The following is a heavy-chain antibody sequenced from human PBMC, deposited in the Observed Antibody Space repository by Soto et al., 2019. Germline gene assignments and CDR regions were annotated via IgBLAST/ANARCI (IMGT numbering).Heavy chain of an antibody. CDR2: IYHGGNT. V-gene: IGHV4-30-2*01. CDR1: GGPISAGDYS. J-gene: IGHJ5*02. CDR3: ARGKDRVDP. Sequence: QLQLQESGSGLVKPSETLSLTCTVAGGPISAGDYSLSWIRQPPGKGLEWIGYIYHGGNTYYNPSPKSRGTISIHTAKDQISLGLTSVTAADTAVYYCARGKDRVDPWGQGTLGTGSS.